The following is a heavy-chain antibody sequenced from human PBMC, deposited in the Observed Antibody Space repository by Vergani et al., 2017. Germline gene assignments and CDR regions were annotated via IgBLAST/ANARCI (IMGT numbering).Heavy chain of an antibody. J-gene: IGHJ4*02. D-gene: IGHD3-22*01. Sequence: QVQLQESGPGLVKPSQTLSLTCTVSGGSISSGSYYRGWIRQPAGKGLEWIGRIYTSGSTNYNPSLKSRVTMSVDTSKNQFSLKLSSVTAADTAVYYCASGFYDSSGYYSDRWSQGTLVTVSS. CDR2: IYTSGST. V-gene: IGHV4-61*02. CDR3: ASGFYDSSGYYSDR. CDR1: GGSISSGSYY.